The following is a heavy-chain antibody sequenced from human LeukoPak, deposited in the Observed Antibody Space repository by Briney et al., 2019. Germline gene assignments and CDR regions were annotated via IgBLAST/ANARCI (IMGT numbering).Heavy chain of an antibody. CDR3: AKRKYYESGPFDF. D-gene: IGHD3-10*01. CDR2: ISGSGGGT. Sequence: GGSLRLSCAASGFTFSNYAMTWVRQAPGKGLEWVSAISGSGGGTYYADSVKGRFTISRDNSKNTLYLQMNTLRAEDTAIYYCAKRKYYESGPFDFWGQGTLVTVSS. CDR1: GFTFSNYA. V-gene: IGHV3-23*01. J-gene: IGHJ4*02.